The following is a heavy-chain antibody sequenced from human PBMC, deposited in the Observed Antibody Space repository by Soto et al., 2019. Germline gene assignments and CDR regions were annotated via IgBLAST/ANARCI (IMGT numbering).Heavy chain of an antibody. V-gene: IGHV1-18*01. J-gene: IGHJ5*02. D-gene: IGHD2-15*01. CDR2: ISAYNGNT. CDR3: ARDRYCSGGSCYRGWFDP. CDR1: GYTFTSYG. Sequence: ASVKVSCKASGYTFTSYGISWVRQAPGQGLEWMGWISAYNGNTNYAQKLQGRVTMTTDTSTGTAYMELRSLRSDDTAVYYCARDRYCSGGSCYRGWFDPWGQGTLVTVSS.